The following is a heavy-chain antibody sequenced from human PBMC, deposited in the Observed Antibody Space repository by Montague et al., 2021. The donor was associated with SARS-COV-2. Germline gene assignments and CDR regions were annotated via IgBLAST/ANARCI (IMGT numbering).Heavy chain of an antibody. J-gene: IGHJ4*02. Sequence: PALVNPTQTLTLTCTFSGFSLSTSGVGVGWIRQPPGKALEWLALIYWDDDKRYSPSLKSRLTITKDTSKNQVVLTMTNMDPVDTATYYCAHSRYYYYDSSGYRVYYVDYWGQGTLVTVSS. CDR2: IYWDDDK. CDR3: AHSRYYYYDSSGYRVYYVDY. CDR1: GFSLSTSGVG. V-gene: IGHV2-5*02. D-gene: IGHD3-22*01.